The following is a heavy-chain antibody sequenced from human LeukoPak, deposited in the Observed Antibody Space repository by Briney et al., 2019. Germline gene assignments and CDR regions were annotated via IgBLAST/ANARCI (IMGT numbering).Heavy chain of an antibody. CDR3: ARSTYGWLQSYGDY. J-gene: IGHJ4*02. Sequence: ASVKVSFKASGGPFISYAISWVRQAPGQGLEWMGRIIPIFGTANYAQKFQGRVTITTGESTSTAYMELSSLRSEDTAVYYCARSTYGWLQSYGDYWGQGTLVTVSS. CDR2: IIPIFGTA. D-gene: IGHD5-24*01. V-gene: IGHV1-69*05. CDR1: GGPFISYA.